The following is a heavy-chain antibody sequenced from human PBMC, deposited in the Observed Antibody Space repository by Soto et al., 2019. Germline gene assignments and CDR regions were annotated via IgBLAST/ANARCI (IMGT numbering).Heavy chain of an antibody. Sequence: NPGWSLRQSGSAAGLRFCSDRVHWVRQAPGKGLEWVSSITSRSSYIYYADSVKGRFTISRDNAKNSLYLQMNILRAEDTGVYYCAREDFETKRCYPFDYWG. CDR2: ITSRSSYI. D-gene: IGHD2-8*01. J-gene: IGHJ4*01. CDR1: GLRFCSDR. CDR3: AREDFETKRCYPFDY. V-gene: IGHV3-21*01.